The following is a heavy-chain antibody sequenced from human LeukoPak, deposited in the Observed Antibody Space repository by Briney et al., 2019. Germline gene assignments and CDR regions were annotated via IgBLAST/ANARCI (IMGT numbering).Heavy chain of an antibody. D-gene: IGHD1-7*01. J-gene: IGHJ3*02. V-gene: IGHV3-48*03. CDR2: ISSSGSTI. Sequence: GGSLRLSCAASGFTFSSYEMNWVRQAPGKGLEWVSYISSSGSTIYYADSVKGRFTISRDNAKNSLYLQMNSLRAEDTAVYYCARDRRNWNYDSGIAFDIWGQGTMVTVSS. CDR1: GFTFSSYE. CDR3: ARDRRNWNYDSGIAFDI.